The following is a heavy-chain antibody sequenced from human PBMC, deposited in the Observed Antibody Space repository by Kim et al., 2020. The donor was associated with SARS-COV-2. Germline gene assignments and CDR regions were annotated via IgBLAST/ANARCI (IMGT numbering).Heavy chain of an antibody. CDR3: AKDPGYSSGWTKRGDY. J-gene: IGHJ4*02. D-gene: IGHD6-19*01. V-gene: IGHV3-23*01. Sequence: SVKGRFTISRDNTKNTLYLQMNSLRAEDTAVYYCAKDPGYSSGWTKRGDYWGQGTLVTVSS.